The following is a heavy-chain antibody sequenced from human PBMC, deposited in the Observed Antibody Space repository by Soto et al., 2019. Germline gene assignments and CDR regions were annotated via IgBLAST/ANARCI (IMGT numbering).Heavy chain of an antibody. CDR1: GFTFSRNA. Sequence: EVQLLESGGGLVQPGGSLRLSCAASGFTFSRNAMSWVRQAPGKGLEWVSGISGGGSATYYADSVKGRFTISRDNSKNTLYLQMNSLRAEDTAIYYCAKSEPYGSGSYYFDYWGQGTLVTVSS. J-gene: IGHJ4*02. V-gene: IGHV3-23*01. D-gene: IGHD1-26*01. CDR3: AKSEPYGSGSYYFDY. CDR2: ISGGGSAT.